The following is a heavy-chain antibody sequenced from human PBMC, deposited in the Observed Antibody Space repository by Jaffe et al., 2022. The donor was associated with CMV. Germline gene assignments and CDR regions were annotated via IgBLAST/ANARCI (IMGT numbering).Heavy chain of an antibody. D-gene: IGHD3-22*01. CDR2: ISGVGGST. V-gene: IGHV3-23*01. Sequence: EVKLLESGGGLVQPGGSLRLSCGASRFTFGSFAFGSFAMNWVRQAPGRGLEWVSGISGVGGSTYYADSVKGRFTISRDNSENMLYLQMTSLRAEDTAVYYCVKDASSYYDSAGYLGGFDYWGPGTQVTVSS. CDR1: RFTFGSFA. J-gene: IGHJ4*02. CDR3: VKDASSYYDSAGYLGGFDY.